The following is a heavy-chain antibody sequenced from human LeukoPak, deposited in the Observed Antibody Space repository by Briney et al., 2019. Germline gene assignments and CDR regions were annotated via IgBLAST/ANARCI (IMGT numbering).Heavy chain of an antibody. Sequence: PGGSLRLSCAASGFTFSSYSMNWVRQAPGKGLEWVSSISSSSSYIYYADSVKGRFTISRDNAKNSLYLQMNSLRAEDTAVSYCARDPIYEWHYGMDVWGQGTTVTVSS. D-gene: IGHD2-8*01. J-gene: IGHJ6*02. CDR2: ISSSSSYI. CDR1: GFTFSSYS. V-gene: IGHV3-21*01. CDR3: ARDPIYEWHYGMDV.